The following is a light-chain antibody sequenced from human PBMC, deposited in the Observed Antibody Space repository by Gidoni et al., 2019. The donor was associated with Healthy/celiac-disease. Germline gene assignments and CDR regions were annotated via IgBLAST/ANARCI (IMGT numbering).Light chain of an antibody. CDR2: GAS. CDR3: QQDGSSPMCR. J-gene: IGKJ2*04. Sequence: EIVLTQSPGTLSLSPGERATLSCRASQSVSSSYLAWYQQKPGQAPRPLIYGASSRATGIPDRFSGSGSGTDFTLTISRLEPEEFAVYYCQQDGSSPMCRFGQGTKLEIK. V-gene: IGKV3-20*01. CDR1: QSVSSSY.